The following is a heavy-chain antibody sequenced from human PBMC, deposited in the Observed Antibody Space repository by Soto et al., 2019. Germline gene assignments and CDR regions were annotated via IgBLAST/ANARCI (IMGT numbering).Heavy chain of an antibody. D-gene: IGHD3-9*01. V-gene: IGHV3-7*01. J-gene: IGHJ6*02. CDR3: ARDWRIYYPFLTGYYQAYYFAMDV. Sequence: LRLSCAASGFTFSSYWMSWVRQAPGKGLEWVANIKQDGSEKYYVDSVKGRFTISRDNAKNSLYPQMNSLRAEDTAVYYCARDWRIYYPFLTGYYQAYYFAMDVWGQGTTVTVSS. CDR2: IKQDGSEK. CDR1: GFTFSSYW.